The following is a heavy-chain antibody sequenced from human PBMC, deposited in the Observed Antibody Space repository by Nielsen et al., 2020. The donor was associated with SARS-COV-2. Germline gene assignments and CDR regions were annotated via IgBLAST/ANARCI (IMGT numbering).Heavy chain of an antibody. CDR3: ARLLGYCSGGSCYLPQNWFDP. D-gene: IGHD2-15*01. J-gene: IGHJ5*02. CDR1: GYSFTSYW. V-gene: IGHV5-51*01. CDR2: IYPGDSDT. Sequence: GESLKISCKGSGYSFTSYWIGWVRQMPGKGLEWMGIIYPGDSDTRYSPSFQGQVTISADKSISTAYLQWSSLKASDTAMYYCARLLGYCSGGSCYLPQNWFDPWGQGTLVTVSS.